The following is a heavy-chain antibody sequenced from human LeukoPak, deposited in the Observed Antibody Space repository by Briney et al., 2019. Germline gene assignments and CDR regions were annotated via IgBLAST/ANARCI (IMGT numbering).Heavy chain of an antibody. CDR1: GGSISSYY. J-gene: IGHJ5*02. Sequence: SETLSLTCTVSGGSISSYYWSWIRQPAGKGLEWIGRIYTSGSTNYNPSLKSRVTISVDKSKNQFSLKLSSATAADTAVYYCARDSLYCSGGSCSSKFDPWGQGTLVTVSS. V-gene: IGHV4-4*07. CDR3: ARDSLYCSGGSCSSKFDP. CDR2: IYTSGST. D-gene: IGHD2-15*01.